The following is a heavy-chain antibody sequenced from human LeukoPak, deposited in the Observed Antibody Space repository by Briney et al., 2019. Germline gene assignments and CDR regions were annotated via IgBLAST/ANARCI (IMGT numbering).Heavy chain of an antibody. CDR3: VGSIAAAGTGMDV. J-gene: IGHJ6*02. V-gene: IGHV3-21*01. D-gene: IGHD6-13*01. CDR1: GFTFSSYS. Sequence: PGGSLRLSCAASGFTFSSYSMNWVRQAPGKGLEWVSSISSSSSYIYYADSVKGRFTISRDNAKNSLYLQMNSLRAEDTAVYYCVGSIAAAGTGMDVWSQGTTVTVS. CDR2: ISSSSSYI.